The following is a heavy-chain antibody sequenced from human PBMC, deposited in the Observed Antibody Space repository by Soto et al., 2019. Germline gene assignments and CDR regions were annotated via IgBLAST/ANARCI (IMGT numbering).Heavy chain of an antibody. CDR1: GDSVNSGDYF. CDR2: VAHRGSTS. D-gene: IGHD4-17*01. CDR3: ARGYGDYTYWYFDL. V-gene: IGHV4-30-4*01. J-gene: IGHJ2*01. Sequence: QVQLQESGPGLVKPSQTLSLTCTVSGDSVNSGDYFWTWVRQPPGRGLEWIGYVAHRGSTSYYIPSLMSRVTISMDTSRNRFSLKFFAVTAAVTAFYYCARGYGDYTYWYFDLWGRGTLVTVSS.